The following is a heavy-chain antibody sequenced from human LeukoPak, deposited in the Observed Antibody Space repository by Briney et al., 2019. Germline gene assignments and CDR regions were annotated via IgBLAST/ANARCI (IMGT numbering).Heavy chain of an antibody. CDR3: ARGGDSSSSHYYYYGMDV. J-gene: IGHJ6*02. D-gene: IGHD6-6*01. V-gene: IGHV3-30-3*01. CDR2: ISYDGSNK. CDR1: GFTFSSYA. Sequence: GRSLRLSCAASGFTFSSYAMHWVRQAPGKGLEWVAVISYDGSNKYYADSVKGRFTISRDNSKNTLYLQMNSLRAEDTAVYYCARGGDSSSSHYYYYGMDVWGQGTTVTVSS.